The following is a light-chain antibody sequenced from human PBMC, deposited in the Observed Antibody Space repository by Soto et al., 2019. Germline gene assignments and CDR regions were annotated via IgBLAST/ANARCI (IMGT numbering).Light chain of an antibody. J-gene: IGLJ3*02. CDR2: EVT. CDR1: SSDIGGYNY. CDR3: SSYMRSSTLV. Sequence: QSALTQPASVSGSPGQSITISCTGTSSDIGGYNYVSWYQQHPGKAPQLLIYEVTNRPSGVSNRFSGSKSGNTASLTISGLQAEDEADYYCSSYMRSSTLVFGGGTKVTVL. V-gene: IGLV2-14*01.